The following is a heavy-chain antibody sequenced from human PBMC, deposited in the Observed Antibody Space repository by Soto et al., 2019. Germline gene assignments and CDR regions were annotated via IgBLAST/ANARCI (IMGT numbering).Heavy chain of an antibody. D-gene: IGHD5-12*01. CDR1: GDSVTSGSYY. CDR2: ISYTART. Sequence: SETLCLTCIVSGDSVTSGSYYWTWLRQPPGKGLEWIGYISYTARTKYNPSLQSPVTISVDTSKNDFSLHLSSVTAADTAAYCRESEWRLLPYYVMNVWGQGTAVTVSS. V-gene: IGHV4-61*03. J-gene: IGHJ6*02. CDR3: ESEWRLLPYYVMNV.